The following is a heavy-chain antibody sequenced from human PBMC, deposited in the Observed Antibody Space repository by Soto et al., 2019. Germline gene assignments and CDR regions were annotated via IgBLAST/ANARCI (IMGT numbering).Heavy chain of an antibody. CDR2: IIPILGIA. CDR1: GGTFSSYT. V-gene: IGHV1-69*02. D-gene: IGHD4-17*01. Sequence: ASVKVSCKASGGTFSSYTISWVRQAPGQGLEWMGRIIPILGIANYAQKFQGRVTITADKSTSTAYMELSSLRSEDTAVYYCASPPDTVTTADWYFDLWGRGTLVTVSS. J-gene: IGHJ2*01. CDR3: ASPPDTVTTADWYFDL.